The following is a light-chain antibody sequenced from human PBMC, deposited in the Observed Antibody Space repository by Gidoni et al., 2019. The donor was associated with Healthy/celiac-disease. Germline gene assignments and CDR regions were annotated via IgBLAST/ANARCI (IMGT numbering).Light chain of an antibody. J-gene: IGKJ2*03. CDR1: QSVSSN. CDR2: GAS. Sequence: EIVMTQSPATLSVSPGERATLSCRASQSVSSNLAWYQQKPGQAPRLLIYGASTRATGIPARFSGSGSGTEFTLTISSLQSEDFAVYYCQQYNNWPPGRFGQXTKLEIK. CDR3: QQYNNWPPGR. V-gene: IGKV3-15*01.